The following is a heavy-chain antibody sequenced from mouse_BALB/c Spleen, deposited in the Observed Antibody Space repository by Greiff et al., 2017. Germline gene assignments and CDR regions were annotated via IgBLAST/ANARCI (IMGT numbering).Heavy chain of an antibody. D-gene: IGHD1-1*01. CDR3: ALYRITTVVVDY. CDR1: GFNIKDTY. J-gene: IGHJ2*01. CDR2: IDPANGNT. Sequence: EVQLQQSGAELVKPGASVKLSCTASGFNIKDTYMHWVKQRPEQSLEWIGRIDPANGNTKYDPKFQGKATITADTSSNTAYLQLSSLTSEDTAVYYCALYRITTVVVDYWGQGTTLTVSS. V-gene: IGHV14-3*02.